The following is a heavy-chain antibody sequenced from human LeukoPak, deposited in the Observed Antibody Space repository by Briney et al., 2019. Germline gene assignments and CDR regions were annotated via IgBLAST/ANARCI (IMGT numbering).Heavy chain of an antibody. CDR1: GSSISSHY. Sequence: SETLSLTCSVSGSSISSHYWSWIRQPPGKGLEWIGYIYYSGSTNYNASLKSRVTISVDTSKNQFSLKLSSVTSADTAVYYCARDMTQCSSSTCYPWGAFDIWGQGTMVTVSS. V-gene: IGHV4-59*11. CDR3: ARDMTQCSSSTCYPWGAFDI. CDR2: IYYSGST. D-gene: IGHD2-2*01. J-gene: IGHJ3*02.